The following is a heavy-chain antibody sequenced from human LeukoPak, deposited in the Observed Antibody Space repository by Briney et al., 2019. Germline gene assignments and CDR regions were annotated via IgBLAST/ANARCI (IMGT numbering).Heavy chain of an antibody. D-gene: IGHD6-19*01. CDR3: ASGGSSGWYPDY. V-gene: IGHV4-39*07. CDR2: IYYTGST. CDR1: GASISGSGYY. Sequence: SETLSLTCAVSGASISGSGYYLGWIRQPPGKGLEWIGNIYYTGSTYYNASLQSRVTISIDMSKNQFSLKLSSVTAADTAVYYCASGGSSGWYPDYWGQGTLVTVSS. J-gene: IGHJ4*02.